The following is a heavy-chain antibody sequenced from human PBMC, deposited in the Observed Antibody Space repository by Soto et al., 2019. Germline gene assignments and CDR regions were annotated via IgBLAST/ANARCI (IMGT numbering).Heavy chain of an antibody. CDR3: ARGEPRGGRVLLFLGWLLYGIDV. CDR2: IIPIFGTA. CDR1: GVTFSSYA. V-gene: IGHV1-69*06. Sequence: SVKVSCKASGVTFSSYAIRWVRRAPRQGLEWMGGIIPIFGTANYAQKFQGRVTITADKSTSTAYMELSSLRSEDTAVYYCARGEPRGGRVLLFLGWLLYGIDVCGQGTTVTVS. J-gene: IGHJ6*02. D-gene: IGHD3-3*01.